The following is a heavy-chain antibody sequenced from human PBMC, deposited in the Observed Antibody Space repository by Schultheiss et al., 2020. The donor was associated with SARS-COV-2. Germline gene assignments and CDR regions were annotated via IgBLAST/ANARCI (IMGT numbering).Heavy chain of an antibody. D-gene: IGHD3-22*01. CDR1: GFTFSSYS. J-gene: IGHJ4*02. V-gene: IGHV3-21*01. CDR3: ARAYYDGSGRFDY. Sequence: GGSLRLSCAASGFTFSSYSMNWVRQAPGKGLEWVSSISSSGSAIYYADSVKGRFTISRDNSKNTLYLQMNDLTPEDTAVYYCARAYYDGSGRFDYWGLGTLVTVSS. CDR2: ISSSGSAI.